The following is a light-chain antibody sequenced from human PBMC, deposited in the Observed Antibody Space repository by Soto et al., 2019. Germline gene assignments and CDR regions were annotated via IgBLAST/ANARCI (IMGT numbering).Light chain of an antibody. CDR3: QHRISSPLT. V-gene: IGKV3-11*01. CDR1: QSVSSY. Sequence: EIVLTQSPATLSLSPGERATLSCRASQSVSSYLAWYQQKPGQAPRLLIFDASSRATGIPARFSGSGSGTDFPTTSSMLSHDVFAFYCWQHRISSPLTFGGGTKVEIK. J-gene: IGKJ4*01. CDR2: DAS.